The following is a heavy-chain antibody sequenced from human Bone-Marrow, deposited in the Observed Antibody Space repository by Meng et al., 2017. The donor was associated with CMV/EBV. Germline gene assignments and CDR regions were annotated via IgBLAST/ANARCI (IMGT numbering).Heavy chain of an antibody. V-gene: IGHV1-18*01. CDR2: VSVYNGNT. Sequence: ASVKVSCKASGFTFNNYGINWVRQAPGQGREWMGWVSVYNGNTHFAKRFQGRVTLTTDTSTTTAHIELESLNADDTAVDYFARDDYGDPKEITYWGQGTLVTVSS. CDR3: ARDDYGDPKEITY. J-gene: IGHJ4*02. D-gene: IGHD4-17*01. CDR1: GFTFNNYG.